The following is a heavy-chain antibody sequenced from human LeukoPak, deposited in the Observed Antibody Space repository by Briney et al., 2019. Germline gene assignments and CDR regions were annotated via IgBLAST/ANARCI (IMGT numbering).Heavy chain of an antibody. CDR2: IYHSGST. V-gene: IGHV4-38-2*02. Sequence: SETLSLTCTVSGYSISSGYSWGWIRQPPGKGLEWIGSIYHSGSTYYNPSLKSRVTISVDTSKNQFSLKLSSVTAADTAVYYCARDNTAMVRGAFDIWGQGTMVTVSS. CDR1: GYSISSGYS. CDR3: ARDNTAMVRGAFDI. D-gene: IGHD5-18*01. J-gene: IGHJ3*02.